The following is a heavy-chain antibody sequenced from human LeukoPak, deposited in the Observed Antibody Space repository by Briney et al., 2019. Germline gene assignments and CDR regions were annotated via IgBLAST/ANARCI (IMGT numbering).Heavy chain of an antibody. CDR3: ARSREGYYDSSGYYYDLYYFDY. D-gene: IGHD3-22*01. CDR1: GFTVSSNY. V-gene: IGHV3-53*01. CDR2: IYSGDST. J-gene: IGHJ4*02. Sequence: GGSLRLSCAASGFTVSSNYMSWVRQAPGKGLEWVSVIYSGDSTYYADSVKGRFTISRDNSKNTLYLQMNSLRAEDTAVYYCARSREGYYDSSGYYYDLYYFDYWGQGTLVTVSS.